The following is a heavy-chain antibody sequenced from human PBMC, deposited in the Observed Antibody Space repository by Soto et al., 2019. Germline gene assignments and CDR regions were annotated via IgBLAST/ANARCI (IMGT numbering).Heavy chain of an antibody. J-gene: IGHJ3*02. Sequence: QVQLQESGPGLVKPSGTLSLTCAVSSGSISSSNWWSWVRQPPGKGLEWIGEIYHSGSTNYNPSLKSRVTISVDKSKNQFSLKLSSVTAADTAVYYCARFTRYCSGGSCSHDAFDIWGQGTMVTVSS. D-gene: IGHD2-15*01. CDR2: IYHSGST. CDR1: SGSISSSNW. V-gene: IGHV4-4*02. CDR3: ARFTRYCSGGSCSHDAFDI.